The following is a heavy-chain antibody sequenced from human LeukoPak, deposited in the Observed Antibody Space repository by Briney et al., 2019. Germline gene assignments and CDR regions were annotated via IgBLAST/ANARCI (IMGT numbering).Heavy chain of an antibody. J-gene: IGHJ4*02. V-gene: IGHV3-21*01. CDR2: ISSSSSYI. D-gene: IGHD2/OR15-2a*01. CDR3: ARDRIEGSPSFDY. Sequence: GGSLRLSCAASGFTFSSYWMHWVRQAPGKGLEWVSSISSSSSYIYYADSVKGRFTISRDNAKNSLYLQMNSLRAEDTAVYYCARDRIEGSPSFDYWGQGTLVTVSS. CDR1: GFTFSSYW.